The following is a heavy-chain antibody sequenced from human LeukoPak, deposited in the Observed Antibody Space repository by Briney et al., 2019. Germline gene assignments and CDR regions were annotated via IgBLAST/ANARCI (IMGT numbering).Heavy chain of an antibody. CDR2: ISYVGSNK. J-gene: IGHJ4*02. CDR1: GFTFSSYG. Sequence: GGSLRLSCAASGFTFSSYGMHWVRQAPGKGLEWVAVISYVGSNKYYADSVKGRFTISRDNSKNTLYLQMNSLRAEDTAVYYCAKDRGDGYNYFDYWGQGTLVTVSS. D-gene: IGHD5-24*01. V-gene: IGHV3-30*18. CDR3: AKDRGDGYNYFDY.